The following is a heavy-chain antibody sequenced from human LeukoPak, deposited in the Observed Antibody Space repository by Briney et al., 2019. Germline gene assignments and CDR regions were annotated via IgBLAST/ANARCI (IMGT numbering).Heavy chain of an antibody. CDR2: ISYDGSNK. J-gene: IGHJ4*02. V-gene: IGHV3-30*19. Sequence: GGSLRLSCAASGFTFSSYGMHWVRQAPGKGLEWGAVISYDGSNKYYADSVKGRFTISRDNSKNTLYLQMNSLRAEDTAVYYCARPGGNYDCWSGPNYWGQGTLVTVSS. D-gene: IGHD3-3*01. CDR3: ARPGGNYDCWSGPNY. CDR1: GFTFSSYG.